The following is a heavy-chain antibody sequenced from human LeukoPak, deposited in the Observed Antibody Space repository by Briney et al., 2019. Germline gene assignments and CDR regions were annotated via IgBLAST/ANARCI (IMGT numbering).Heavy chain of an antibody. CDR1: GLAFSDFW. CDR2: IRRDGNAR. J-gene: IGHJ4*02. D-gene: IGHD2-15*01. CDR3: ATSHDSAGND. V-gene: IGHV3-7*01. Sequence: PGGSLRLSCAASGLAFSDFWMSWVRQAPGKGLEWVANIRRDGNARNYVPSVRGRFTISRDNAKNSLYLQMNSLTVEDTAVYYCATSHDSAGNDWGQGTLVTVSS.